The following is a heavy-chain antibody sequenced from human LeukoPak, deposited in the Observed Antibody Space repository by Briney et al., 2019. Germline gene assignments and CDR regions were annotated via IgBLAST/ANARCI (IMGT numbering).Heavy chain of an antibody. Sequence: SETLSLTCAVYGGSFSGYYWSWIRQPPGKGLEWIGEINHSGSTYYNPSLKSRVTISVDTSKNQFSLKLSSVTAADTAVYYCASRGATTVTTRFDYWGQGTLVTVSS. V-gene: IGHV4-34*01. CDR1: GGSFSGYY. CDR2: INHSGST. J-gene: IGHJ4*02. D-gene: IGHD4-17*01. CDR3: ASRGATTVTTRFDY.